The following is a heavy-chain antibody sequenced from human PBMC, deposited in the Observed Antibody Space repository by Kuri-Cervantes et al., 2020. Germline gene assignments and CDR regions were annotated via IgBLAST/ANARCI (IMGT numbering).Heavy chain of an antibody. J-gene: IGHJ4*02. CDR1: GFTFSSYA. CDR3: AKDSAMKYYYGSGSYYIPPDY. CDR2: ISYDGSNK. D-gene: IGHD3-10*01. Sequence: GGSLRLSCAASGFTFSSYAMSWVRQAPGKGLEWVAVISYDGSNKYYADSVKGRFTISRDNSKNTLYLQMNSLRAEDTAVYYCAKDSAMKYYYGSGSYYIPPDYWGQGTLVTVSS. V-gene: IGHV3-30*18.